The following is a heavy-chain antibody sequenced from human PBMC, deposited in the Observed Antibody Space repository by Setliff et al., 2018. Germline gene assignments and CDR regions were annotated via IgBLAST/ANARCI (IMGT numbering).Heavy chain of an antibody. CDR2: INAGNGNT. D-gene: IGHD6-19*01. CDR3: ARVTIAVAGYFDF. CDR1: GYTFTSYT. V-gene: IGHV1-18*01. J-gene: IGHJ4*02. Sequence: AASVKVSCKASGYTFTSYTMNWVRQAPGQGLEWMGWINAGNGNTGYAHKFQGRVTMTSDTSTSTAYMELRSLRSGDTAVYYCARVTIAVAGYFDFWGQGTLVTVSS.